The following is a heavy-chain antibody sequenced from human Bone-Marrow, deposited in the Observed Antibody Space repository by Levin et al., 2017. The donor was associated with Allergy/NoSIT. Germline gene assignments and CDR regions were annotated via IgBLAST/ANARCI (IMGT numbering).Heavy chain of an antibody. D-gene: IGHD4-11*01. CDR2: INWSSGSI. Sequence: SLKISCAASGFTFDDFAMHWVRQVPGKGLEWVSGINWSSGSIGYGDSVKGRFIISRDNAHNSLHLQMNSLRPEDTAFYYCAKARTEYSEYHAFDFWGQGTLVTVS. J-gene: IGHJ4*02. V-gene: IGHV3-9*01. CDR1: GFTFDDFA. CDR3: AKARTEYSEYHAFDF.